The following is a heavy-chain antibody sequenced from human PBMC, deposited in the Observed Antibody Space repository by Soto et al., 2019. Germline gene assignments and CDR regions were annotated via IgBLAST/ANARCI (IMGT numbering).Heavy chain of an antibody. D-gene: IGHD3-3*01. Sequence: SETLSLTCTVSGGSISSYYWSWIRQPPGKGLEWIGYIYYSGSTNYNPSLKSRVTISVDTSKNQFSLKLSSVTAADTAVYYCARHGRGGRFLEWPIRYDYWGQGTLVTVSS. V-gene: IGHV4-59*08. CDR3: ARHGRGGRFLEWPIRYDY. CDR2: IYYSGST. CDR1: GGSISSYY. J-gene: IGHJ4*02.